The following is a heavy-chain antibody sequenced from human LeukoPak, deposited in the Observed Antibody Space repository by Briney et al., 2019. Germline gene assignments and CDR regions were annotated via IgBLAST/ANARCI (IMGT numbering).Heavy chain of an antibody. Sequence: ASVKVSCKASGYTFTGYYMHWVRQAPGQGLEWMGWINPNSGGTNYARKFQGRVTMTRDTSISTAYMELSRLRSDDTAVYYCARVWGYSYGYGRGGAFDIWGQGTMVTVSS. CDR1: GYTFTGYY. J-gene: IGHJ3*02. D-gene: IGHD5-18*01. CDR3: ARVWGYSYGYGRGGAFDI. CDR2: INPNSGGT. V-gene: IGHV1-2*02.